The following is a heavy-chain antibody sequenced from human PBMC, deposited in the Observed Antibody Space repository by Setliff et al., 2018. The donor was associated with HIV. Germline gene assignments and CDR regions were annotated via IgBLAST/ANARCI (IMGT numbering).Heavy chain of an antibody. CDR3: ARGVRVGPTTTANWFDP. V-gene: IGHV4-38-2*01. CDR2: IYHSGST. CDR1: GYSISSGYY. J-gene: IGHJ5*02. D-gene: IGHD1-26*01. Sequence: PSETLSLTCAVSGYSISSGYYWGWIRQPPGKGLEWIGSIYHSGSTYNNPSLKSRVTISVDTSKNQFSLKLSSVTAADTAVYYCARGVRVGPTTTANWFDPWGQGTLVTVSS.